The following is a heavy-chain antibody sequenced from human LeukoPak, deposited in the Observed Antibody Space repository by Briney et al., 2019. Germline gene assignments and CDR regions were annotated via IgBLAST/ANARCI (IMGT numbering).Heavy chain of an antibody. D-gene: IGHD5-18*01. CDR3: ARRRPAPMVNLEEDVQYYMDV. CDR1: GGSLSDDY. Sequence: SETLSLTCSVSGGSLSDDYWSWIRQPPGKALEWIGYISYGGSTNYNPSLKSRVTMSVDTSKNQFSLNLNSVSAADTAVYYCARRRPAPMVNLEEDVQYYMDVWGSGTTVTVSS. J-gene: IGHJ6*03. V-gene: IGHV4-59*08. CDR2: ISYGGST.